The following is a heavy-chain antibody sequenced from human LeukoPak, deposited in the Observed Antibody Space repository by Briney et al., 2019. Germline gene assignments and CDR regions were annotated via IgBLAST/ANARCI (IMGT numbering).Heavy chain of an antibody. CDR2: ISGSGGST. CDR3: AKETDIVVVPAAFDP. Sequence: PGRSLRLSCAASGFTFSSYAMSWVREAPGKGLEWVSAISGSGGSTYYADSVKGRFTISRDNSKNTLYLQMNSLRAEDTAVYYCAKETDIVVVPAAFDPWGQGTLVTVSS. D-gene: IGHD2-2*01. V-gene: IGHV3-23*01. CDR1: GFTFSSYA. J-gene: IGHJ5*02.